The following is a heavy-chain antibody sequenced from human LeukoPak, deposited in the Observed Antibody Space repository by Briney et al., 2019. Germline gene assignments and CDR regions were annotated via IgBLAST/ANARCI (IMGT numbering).Heavy chain of an antibody. CDR3: AQDRHYDFWSGYSHWFDP. CDR2: ISGSGTNT. J-gene: IGHJ5*02. D-gene: IGHD3-3*01. CDR1: GFTFSTYA. V-gene: IGHV3-23*01. Sequence: GGSLRLSCAASGFTFSTYAMSWVRQAPGKGLEWVSSISGSGTNTYHADSVKGRFTISRDNSENILYLQMNSLRVDDTAVYYCAQDRHYDFWSGYSHWFDPWGQGTLVSVSS.